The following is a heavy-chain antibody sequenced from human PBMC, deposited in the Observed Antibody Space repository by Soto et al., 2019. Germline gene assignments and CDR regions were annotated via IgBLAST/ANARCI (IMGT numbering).Heavy chain of an antibody. J-gene: IGHJ3*02. V-gene: IGHV3-53*01. D-gene: IGHD6-19*01. CDR3: ARDHQPGIAVAGNLDAFDI. Sequence: GGSLRLSCAASGFTVSSNYMSWVRQAPGKGLEWVSVIYSGGSTYYADSVKGRFTISRDNSKNTLYLQMNSLRAEDTAVYYCARDHQPGIAVAGNLDAFDIWGQGTMVTVSS. CDR1: GFTVSSNY. CDR2: IYSGGST.